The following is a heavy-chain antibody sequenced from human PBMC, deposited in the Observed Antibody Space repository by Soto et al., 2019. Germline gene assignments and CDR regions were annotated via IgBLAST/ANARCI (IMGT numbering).Heavy chain of an antibody. CDR1: GYTFTSYY. J-gene: IGHJ6*02. Sequence: ASVKVSCKASGYTFTSYYMHWVRQAPGQGLEWMGIINPSGGSTSYAQKFQGRVTMTRDTSTSTVYMELSSLRSEDTAVYYCARELAYYDISTGYYRRYYYYGMDVWGQGTTVTVSS. V-gene: IGHV1-46*01. CDR2: INPSGGST. CDR3: ARELAYYDISTGYYRRYYYYGMDV. D-gene: IGHD3-9*01.